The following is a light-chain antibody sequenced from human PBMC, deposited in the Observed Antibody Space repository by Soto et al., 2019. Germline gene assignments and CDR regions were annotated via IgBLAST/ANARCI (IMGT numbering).Light chain of an antibody. CDR3: QSYDDTLSGSWV. CDR2: VNN. Sequence: QSVLTQPPSVSGVPGQRVTISCSGSSSNVGAGSDVYWYQQLPGTAPRLLISVNNKRPSGVPDRFSGSKSGTSASLAITGLRPEDEADYYCQSYDDTLSGSWVFGTGTKVTVL. J-gene: IGLJ1*01. CDR1: SSNVGAGSD. V-gene: IGLV1-40*01.